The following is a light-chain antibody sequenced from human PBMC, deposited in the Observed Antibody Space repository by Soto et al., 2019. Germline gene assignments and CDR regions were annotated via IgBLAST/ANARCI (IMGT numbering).Light chain of an antibody. CDR3: QQYKSYLYT. V-gene: IGKV1-5*01. J-gene: IGKJ2*01. CDR2: DVS. CDR1: QTVERW. Sequence: DIQMTQSPSTLSASVGDRVTITCRASQTVERWLAWYQQKPGKAPNLVISDVSSLERGVPSRFSGSGSGTEFTLTISGLQPDDFATYYCQQYKSYLYTFGQGTKLEIK.